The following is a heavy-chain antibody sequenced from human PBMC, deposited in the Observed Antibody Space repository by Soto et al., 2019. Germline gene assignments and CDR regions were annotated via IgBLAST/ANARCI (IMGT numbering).Heavy chain of an antibody. CDR3: ARGQRFSDWFDP. V-gene: IGHV4-4*07. J-gene: IGHJ5*02. CDR1: GGTISGYY. D-gene: IGHD3-3*01. Sequence: SETLSLTCTVTGGTISGYYWTWIRQSAGGGLEWIGRIYSSGSTNYNPSLKSRVTISLDTSMNHFSLRLSSVTAADAAVYYCARGQRFSDWFDPWGQGTLVTVSS. CDR2: IYSSGST.